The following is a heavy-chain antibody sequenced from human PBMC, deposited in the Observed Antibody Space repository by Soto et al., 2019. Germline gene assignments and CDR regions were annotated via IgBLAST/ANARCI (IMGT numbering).Heavy chain of an antibody. D-gene: IGHD6-19*01. CDR2: INAGNSDT. CDR1: GYTFTSYA. CDR3: ARAVAVPADFDY. J-gene: IGHJ4*02. Sequence: ASVKVPCKASGYTFTSYAMYWVRQAPGQRLEWMGWINAGNSDTTYSQKFQGRVTITSDTSASTAYMELSSLRSEDSAVYYCARAVAVPADFDYWGQGTLVTVSS. V-gene: IGHV1-3*01.